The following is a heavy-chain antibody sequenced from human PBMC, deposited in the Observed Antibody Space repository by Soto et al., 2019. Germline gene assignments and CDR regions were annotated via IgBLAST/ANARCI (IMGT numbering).Heavy chain of an antibody. CDR3: ARDYHVLDGGSYYYYMDV. CDR2: INQDGSER. J-gene: IGHJ6*03. D-gene: IGHD1-1*01. CDR1: GFTFRGYW. V-gene: IGHV3-7*01. Sequence: EVQLVESGGGLVQPGGSLRLSCAASGFTFRGYWMSWVRQAPGKGLEWVANINQDGSERYSVDSVKGRFTISRDNAKNSLFLQMNSLRAEDTALYYCARDYHVLDGGSYYYYMDVWGKGTTVTDSS.